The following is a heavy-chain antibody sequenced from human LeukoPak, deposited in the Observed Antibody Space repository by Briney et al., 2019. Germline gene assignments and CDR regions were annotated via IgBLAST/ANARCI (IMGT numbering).Heavy chain of an antibody. D-gene: IGHD6-6*01. J-gene: IGHJ5*02. Sequence: GGSLRLSCAASGFTFSSYWMHCVRQVPGKGLVWVSRINGDGRSTTYADSVKGRFTITRDNAENTLYLQMNSLRAEDTAVYYCSGSSAQNWFDPWGQGTLVTVSS. CDR2: INGDGRST. V-gene: IGHV3-74*01. CDR3: SGSSAQNWFDP. CDR1: GFTFSSYW.